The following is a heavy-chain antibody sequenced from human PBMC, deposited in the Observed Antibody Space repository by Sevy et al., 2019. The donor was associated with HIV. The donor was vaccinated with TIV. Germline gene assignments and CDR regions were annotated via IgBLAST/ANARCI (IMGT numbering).Heavy chain of an antibody. CDR1: GGSISSGGYY. Sequence: SETLFLTCTVSGGSISSGGYYWSWIRQHPGKGLEWIGYIYYSGSTYYNPSLKSRVIISVDTSKKQFSLKLSSVTAADTAVYYCARDHDSSGYYYDWGQGTLVTVSS. CDR3: ARDHDSSGYYYD. D-gene: IGHD3-22*01. V-gene: IGHV4-31*03. J-gene: IGHJ4*02. CDR2: IYYSGST.